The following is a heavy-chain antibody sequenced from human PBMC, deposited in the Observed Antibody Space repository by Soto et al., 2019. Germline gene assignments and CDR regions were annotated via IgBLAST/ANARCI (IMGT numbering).Heavy chain of an antibody. J-gene: IGHJ6*02. CDR3: AKDYDPNCSGGSCYFGAYYYYGMEV. CDR1: GYTFTGYY. V-gene: IGHV1-2*02. CDR2: INPNSGGT. D-gene: IGHD2-15*01. Sequence: ASVKVSCKASGYTFTGYYMHWVRQAPGQGLEWMGWINPNSGGTNYADSVKGRFTISRDNSKNTLYLQMNSLRAEDTAVYYCAKDYDPNCSGGSCYFGAYYYYGMEVWGQGTTVTVSS.